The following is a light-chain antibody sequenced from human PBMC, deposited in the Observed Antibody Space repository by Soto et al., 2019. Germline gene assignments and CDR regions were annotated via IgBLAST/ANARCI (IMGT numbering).Light chain of an antibody. CDR1: SSDVGGYNY. CDR3: SSHTSSVTLYV. V-gene: IGLV2-14*01. Sequence: QSALTQPASVSGSPGQSITISCTGTSSDVGGYNYVSWYQQHPGKAPKLMIYDVSNRPSGVSNRFSGSKSGNTASLTISGLQAEDDADYFCSSHTSSVTLYVFGTGTKLTVL. CDR2: DVS. J-gene: IGLJ1*01.